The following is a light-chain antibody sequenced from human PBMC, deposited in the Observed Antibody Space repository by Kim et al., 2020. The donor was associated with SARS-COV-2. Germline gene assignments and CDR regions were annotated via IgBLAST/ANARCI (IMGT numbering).Light chain of an antibody. Sequence: QSVLTQPPSVSGTPGQRVTISCSGSSFNIGSNDVNWYQQFPGTAPKLLVSVNNHRPSGVPDRFSDSKSATSASLAISGLQSEDEADYYCATWDDRLNGVIFGGGTQLTVL. V-gene: IGLV1-44*01. CDR2: VNN. CDR3: ATWDDRLNGVI. CDR1: SFNIGSND. J-gene: IGLJ2*01.